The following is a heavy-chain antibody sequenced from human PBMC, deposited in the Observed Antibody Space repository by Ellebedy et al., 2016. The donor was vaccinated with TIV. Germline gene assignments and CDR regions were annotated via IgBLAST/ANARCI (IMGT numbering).Heavy chain of an antibody. CDR1: GYTFTSYD. CDR3: ARGDFDYFDY. Sequence: ASVKVSXXASGYTFTSYDINWVRQATGQGLEWMGWMNPNSGNTGYAQKFQGRATMTRNTSISTAYMELSSLRSEDTAVYYCARGDFDYFDYWGQGTLVTVSS. J-gene: IGHJ4*02. CDR2: MNPNSGNT. D-gene: IGHD2-21*02. V-gene: IGHV1-8*01.